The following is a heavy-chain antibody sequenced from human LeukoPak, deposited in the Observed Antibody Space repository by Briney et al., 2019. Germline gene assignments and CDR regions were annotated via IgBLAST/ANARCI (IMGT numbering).Heavy chain of an antibody. Sequence: SETLSLTCTVSGGSISSGGYYWSWIRQHPGKGLEWIGYIYYSGSTYYNPSLKSRVTISVGTSKNQFSLKLSSVTAADTAVYYCARYYDSSGLDYWGQGTLVTVSS. CDR1: GGSISSGGYY. CDR2: IYYSGST. J-gene: IGHJ4*02. CDR3: ARYYDSSGLDY. V-gene: IGHV4-31*03. D-gene: IGHD3-22*01.